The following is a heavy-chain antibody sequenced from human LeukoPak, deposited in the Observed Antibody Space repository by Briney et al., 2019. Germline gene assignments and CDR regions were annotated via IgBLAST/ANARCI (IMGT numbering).Heavy chain of an antibody. CDR2: IWYDGSNK. Sequence: GGSLRLSCAASGFTFSSYGMHWVRQAPGKGLEWVAVIWYDGSNKYYADSVKGRFTISRDNSKNTLYLQMNSLRAEDTAVYYCAKDLRSGSIAAPFDYWSQGTLVTVSS. V-gene: IGHV3-33*06. D-gene: IGHD6-6*01. CDR1: GFTFSSYG. CDR3: AKDLRSGSIAAPFDY. J-gene: IGHJ4*02.